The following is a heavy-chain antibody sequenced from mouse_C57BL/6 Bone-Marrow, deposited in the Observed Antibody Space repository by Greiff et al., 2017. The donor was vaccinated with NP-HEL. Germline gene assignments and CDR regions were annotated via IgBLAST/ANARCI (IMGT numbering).Heavy chain of an antibody. CDR1: GYTFTSYG. V-gene: IGHV1-81*01. CDR3: ALNWEGDWYFDV. Sequence: QVQLKESGAELARPGASVKLSCKASGYTFTSYGISWVKQRTGQGLEWIGEIYPRSGNTYYNEKFKGKATLTADKSSSTAYMELRSLTSEDSAVYFCALNWEGDWYFDVWGTGTTVTVSS. D-gene: IGHD4-1*01. J-gene: IGHJ1*03. CDR2: IYPRSGNT.